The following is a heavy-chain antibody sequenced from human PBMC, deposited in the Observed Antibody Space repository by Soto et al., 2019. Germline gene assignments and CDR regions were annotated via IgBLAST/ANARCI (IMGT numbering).Heavy chain of an antibody. Sequence: SVKVSCKASGGTFSSYAISWVRQAPGQGLEWMGGFIPIFGKTIYAQKFQGRVTMTADTSTDTAYMELSSLRSEDTALYFCTTYHGDYNFDHWGQGTLVTVSS. CDR3: TTYHGDYNFDH. V-gene: IGHV1-69*06. CDR1: GGTFSSYA. D-gene: IGHD4-17*01. J-gene: IGHJ5*02. CDR2: FIPIFGKT.